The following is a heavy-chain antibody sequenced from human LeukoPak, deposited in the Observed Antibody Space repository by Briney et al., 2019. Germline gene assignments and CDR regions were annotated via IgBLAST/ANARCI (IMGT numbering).Heavy chain of an antibody. V-gene: IGHV1-18*01. Sequence: ASVKVSCKASGYTFTSYGISWVRQAPGQGLEWMGWISAYNGNTNYAQKLQGRVTMTRDTSISTAYMELSRLRSDDTAVYYCARGYYDFWSGYYTDNDAFDIWGQGTMVTVSS. J-gene: IGHJ3*02. CDR2: ISAYNGNT. CDR3: ARGYYDFWSGYYTDNDAFDI. CDR1: GYTFTSYG. D-gene: IGHD3-3*01.